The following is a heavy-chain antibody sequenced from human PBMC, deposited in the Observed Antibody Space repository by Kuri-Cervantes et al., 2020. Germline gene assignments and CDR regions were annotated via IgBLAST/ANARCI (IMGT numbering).Heavy chain of an antibody. CDR3: ARENGYNPSSYYYGMDV. D-gene: IGHD5-24*01. V-gene: IGHV3-64*01. Sequence: GESLKISCAASGFTVSSNYMSWVRQAPGKGLEYVSAISSNGGSTYYANSVKGRFTISRDNSKNTLYLQMDSLRAEDMAVYYCARENGYNPSSYYYGMDVWGQGTTVTVSS. CDR2: ISSNGGST. J-gene: IGHJ6*02. CDR1: GFTVSSNY.